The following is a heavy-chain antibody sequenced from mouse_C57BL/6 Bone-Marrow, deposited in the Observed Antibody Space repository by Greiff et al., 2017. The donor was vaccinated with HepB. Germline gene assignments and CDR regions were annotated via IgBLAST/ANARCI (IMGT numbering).Heavy chain of an antibody. J-gene: IGHJ2*01. CDR2: INPSTGGT. CDR1: GYSFTGYY. V-gene: IGHV1-42*01. Sequence: VQLKQSGPELVKPGASVKISCKASGYSFTGYYMNWVKQSPEKSLEWIGEINPSTGGTTYNQKFKAKATLTVDKSSSTAYMQLKSLTSEDSAVYYCARREGGYWGQGTTLTVSS. CDR3: ARREGGY.